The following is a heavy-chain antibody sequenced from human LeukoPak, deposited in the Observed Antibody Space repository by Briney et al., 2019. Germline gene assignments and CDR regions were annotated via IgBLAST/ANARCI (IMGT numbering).Heavy chain of an antibody. J-gene: IGHJ6*03. D-gene: IGHD1-26*01. CDR1: GYTFTSYG. Sequence: ASVKVSCKASGYTFTSYGISWVRQAPGQGLEWMGWINPNSGGTNYAQKFQGRVTMTRDTSISTAYMELSRLRSDDTAVYYCARSSEFGGSYRLPSYYMDVWGKGTTVTVSS. CDR2: INPNSGGT. CDR3: ARSSEFGGSYRLPSYYMDV. V-gene: IGHV1-2*02.